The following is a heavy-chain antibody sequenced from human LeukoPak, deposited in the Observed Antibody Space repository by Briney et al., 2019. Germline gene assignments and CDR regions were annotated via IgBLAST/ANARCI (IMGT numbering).Heavy chain of an antibody. CDR1: GYTSTSYD. D-gene: IGHD6-19*01. Sequence: GASVKVSCKASGYTSTSYDINWVRQATGQGLEWMGWMNPNSGNTGYAQKFQGRVTMTRNTSISTAYMELSSLRSEDTAVYYCARGWDSSGRYYQYYYYGMDVWGQGTTVTVSS. V-gene: IGHV1-8*01. CDR2: MNPNSGNT. J-gene: IGHJ6*02. CDR3: ARGWDSSGRYYQYYYYGMDV.